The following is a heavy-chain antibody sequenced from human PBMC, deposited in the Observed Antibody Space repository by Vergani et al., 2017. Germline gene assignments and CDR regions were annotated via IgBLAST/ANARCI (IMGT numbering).Heavy chain of an antibody. Sequence: QVQLVQSGAEVKKPGASVKVSCKASGYTFTSYYMHWVRQAPGQGLEWMGIINPSGGSTSYAQKFQGRVTMTRDTSTSTVYMELSRLRSEDTAVYYCARDSRYCSSTSCYVGRYWFDPWGQGTLVTVSS. CDR2: INPSGGST. D-gene: IGHD2-2*01. CDR1: GYTFTSYY. J-gene: IGHJ5*02. V-gene: IGHV1-46*01. CDR3: ARDSRYCSSTSCYVGRYWFDP.